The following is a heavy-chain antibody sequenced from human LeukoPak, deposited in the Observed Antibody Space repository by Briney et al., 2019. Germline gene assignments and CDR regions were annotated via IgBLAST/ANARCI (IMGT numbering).Heavy chain of an antibody. D-gene: IGHD6-19*01. CDR2: IYYSGST. Sequence: PSETLSLTCTVSGASMSSYYWSWIRQPPGKGLEWIGYIYYSGSTNYNPSLKSRVTISLDTSKNQFSLKLTSVTAADTAVYYCARPLNSGWNSAFDIWGQGTMVTVSS. J-gene: IGHJ3*02. CDR1: GASMSSYY. CDR3: ARPLNSGWNSAFDI. V-gene: IGHV4-59*01.